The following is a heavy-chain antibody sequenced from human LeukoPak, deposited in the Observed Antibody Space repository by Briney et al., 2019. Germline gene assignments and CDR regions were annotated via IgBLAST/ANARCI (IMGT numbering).Heavy chain of an antibody. CDR3: ARQDYSYYVMDV. J-gene: IGHJ6*02. V-gene: IGHV5-51*01. Sequence: GESLQISCKGSGYSFSNYCIAWVRQMPGKGLEWMGIISPTDSDTRYSPSFQGQVTISADTPFSTAYLQWSSLQASDTAIYYCARQDYSYYVMDVWGQGTTVTVSS. CDR1: GYSFSNYC. CDR2: ISPTDSDT.